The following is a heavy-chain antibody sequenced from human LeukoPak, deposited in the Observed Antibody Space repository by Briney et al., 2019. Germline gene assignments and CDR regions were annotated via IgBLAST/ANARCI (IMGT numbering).Heavy chain of an antibody. Sequence: PGGSLRLSCSASRFTFSTYAMHWVRQAPGKGLEYVSSINTNGGSAYYAGSVKGRFTISRDNSKNTLYLQMSSLRPEDTAVYYCVKDVSGSYSFDYWGQGTLVTVSS. CDR2: INTNGGSA. CDR3: VKDVSGSYSFDY. D-gene: IGHD1-26*01. CDR1: RFTFSTYA. J-gene: IGHJ4*02. V-gene: IGHV3-64D*06.